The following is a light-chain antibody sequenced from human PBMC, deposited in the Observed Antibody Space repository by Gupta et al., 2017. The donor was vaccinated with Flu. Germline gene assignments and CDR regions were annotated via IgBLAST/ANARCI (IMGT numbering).Light chain of an antibody. CDR3: QQRSAWPPSIT. Sequence: VLTQSPATLSLSPGERATLSCRASLSVSTYVAWYQVRPGQAPRLLIYDASERATGIPARFSGSGAGTDFALTISSREPDDFEVYYCQQRSAWPPSITFGQGTRLEIK. J-gene: IGKJ5*01. CDR1: LSVSTY. CDR2: DAS. V-gene: IGKV3-11*01.